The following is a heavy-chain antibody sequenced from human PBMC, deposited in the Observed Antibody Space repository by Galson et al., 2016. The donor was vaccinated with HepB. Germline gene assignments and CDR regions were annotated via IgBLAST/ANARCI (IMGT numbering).Heavy chain of an antibody. Sequence: PALVKPTQTLTLTCTVSGFSLSSARMGVSWIRQPPGKALEWLAQIFWNDEESYSTPLKSRLTISKDTSKNQVVLSMTNMDPVDTATYYCARIHLNALSGRPDAFDVWGQGTVVIVSS. CDR2: IFWNDEE. V-gene: IGHV2-26*02. CDR1: GFSLSSARMG. D-gene: IGHD1-26*01. CDR3: ARIHLNALSGRPDAFDV. J-gene: IGHJ3*01.